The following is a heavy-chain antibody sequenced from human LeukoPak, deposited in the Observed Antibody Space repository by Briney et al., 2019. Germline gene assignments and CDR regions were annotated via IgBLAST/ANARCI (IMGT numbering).Heavy chain of an antibody. V-gene: IGHV1-8*01. J-gene: IGHJ6*03. CDR3: ARGRMKGSLVYMDV. CDR2: MKPNSGNT. CDR1: GYTFTSYD. Sequence: ASVKVSCKASGYTFTSYDINWVRQATGQGLEWMGWMKPNSGNTGYAQKFQGRVTMTRNTSITTAYMELSSLRSEDTAVYYCARGRMKGSLVYMDVWGKGTTVTVSS. D-gene: IGHD2-15*01.